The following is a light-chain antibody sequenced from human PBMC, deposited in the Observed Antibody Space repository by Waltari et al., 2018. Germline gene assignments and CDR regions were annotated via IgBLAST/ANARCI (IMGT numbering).Light chain of an antibody. CDR2: AAS. CDR1: QSISSY. Sequence: DIQMTQSPSSLSASVGDRVTITCRASQSISSYLNWYQQKPGKAPKLLIYAASSLQSGVPSRFSGSGSWTDFTLTIAILQPEDFATYYCQQSYSTLLTFGPGTKVDIK. V-gene: IGKV1-39*01. J-gene: IGKJ3*01. CDR3: QQSYSTLLT.